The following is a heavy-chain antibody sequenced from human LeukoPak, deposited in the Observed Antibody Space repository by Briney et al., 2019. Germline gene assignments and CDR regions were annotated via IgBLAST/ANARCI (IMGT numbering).Heavy chain of an antibody. CDR2: INHSGST. J-gene: IGHJ4*02. Sequence: SETLSLTCAVYGGSFSGYYWSWIRQPPGKGLEWIGEINHSGSTNYNPSLKSRVTISVDTSKNQFSLKLSSVTAADTAMYYCARGYNTFDYWGQGTLVTVSS. V-gene: IGHV4-34*01. D-gene: IGHD5-24*01. CDR1: GGSFSGYY. CDR3: ARGYNTFDY.